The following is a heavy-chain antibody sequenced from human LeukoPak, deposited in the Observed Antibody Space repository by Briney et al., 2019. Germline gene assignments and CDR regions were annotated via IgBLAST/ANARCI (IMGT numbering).Heavy chain of an antibody. CDR2: INHSGST. D-gene: IGHD3/OR15-3a*01. CDR1: GGYFSGYY. J-gene: IGHJ6*03. Sequence: SETLSLTCAVYGGYFSGYYWSWIRQPPGKGLEWIGEINHSGSTHYNPSLKSRVTITVDMSTNQIHLNLTSGTAADTAVYYYSSGKPAHDLAYYYYMDVWGKGTTVTVSS. V-gene: IGHV4-34*01. CDR3: SSGKPAHDLAYYYYMDV.